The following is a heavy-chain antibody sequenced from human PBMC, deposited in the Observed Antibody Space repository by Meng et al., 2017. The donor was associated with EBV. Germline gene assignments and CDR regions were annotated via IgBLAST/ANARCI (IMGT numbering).Heavy chain of an antibody. CDR1: GGPFRNYA. J-gene: IGHJ4*02. V-gene: IGHV1-69*01. CDR2: FLPTLGAP. D-gene: IGHD3-10*01. Sequence: VDLVRSGAEVKKPGSSGKVSCKTSGGPFRNYAISWVRQAPGQGLEWLGGFLPTLGAPNYAQKFHGRVSITADESTSTHYMDLSSLRSEDTAVYYCASESGRGYTPDYWGQGTLVTVSS. CDR3: ASESGRGYTPDY.